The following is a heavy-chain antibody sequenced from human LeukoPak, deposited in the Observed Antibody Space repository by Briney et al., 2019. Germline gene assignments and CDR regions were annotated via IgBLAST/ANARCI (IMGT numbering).Heavy chain of an antibody. CDR3: ARFGRPQQWLVQSVVDNWFDP. D-gene: IGHD6-19*01. Sequence: PGGSLRLSCAASGFTFSSYWMSWVRQAPGKGLEWVANIKQDGSEKYYVDSVKGRFTISRDNAKNSLYLQMNSLRAEDTAVYYCARFGRPQQWLVQSVVDNWFDPWGQGTLVTVSS. CDR2: IKQDGSEK. J-gene: IGHJ5*02. CDR1: GFTFSSYW. V-gene: IGHV3-7*01.